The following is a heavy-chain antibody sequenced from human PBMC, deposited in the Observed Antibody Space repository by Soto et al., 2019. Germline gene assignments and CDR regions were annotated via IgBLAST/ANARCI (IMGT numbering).Heavy chain of an antibody. Sequence: EVQLVESGGGLVQPGGSLRLSCAASGFTFSSYAMHWVRQAPGKGLEYVSAISSNGGSTYYANSVKGRFTISRDNSKNTLYLQMGSLRAEDMAVYYCARTYSSGWHFDYWGQGTLATVSS. D-gene: IGHD6-19*01. V-gene: IGHV3-64*01. CDR2: ISSNGGST. CDR1: GFTFSSYA. CDR3: ARTYSSGWHFDY. J-gene: IGHJ4*02.